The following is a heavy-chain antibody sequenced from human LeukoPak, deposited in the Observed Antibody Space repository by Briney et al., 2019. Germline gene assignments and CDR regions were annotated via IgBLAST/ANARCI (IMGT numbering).Heavy chain of an antibody. D-gene: IGHD2-15*01. J-gene: IGHJ5*02. V-gene: IGHV3-11*06. CDR3: AREKSSYCSGGSCYLSRFDP. CDR1: GFTFSAYY. Sequence: GGSLRLSCAASGFTFSAYYMSWIRQAPGKGLEWVSYISSSSSYTNYADSVKGRFTISRDNAKNSLYLQMNSLRAEDTAVYYCAREKSSYCSGGSCYLSRFDPWGQGTLVSVSS. CDR2: ISSSSSYT.